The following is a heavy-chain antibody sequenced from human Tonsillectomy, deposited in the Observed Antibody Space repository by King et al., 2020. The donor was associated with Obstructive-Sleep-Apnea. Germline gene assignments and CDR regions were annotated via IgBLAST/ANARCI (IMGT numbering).Heavy chain of an antibody. V-gene: IGHV3-23*04. CDR3: AKVPHYYDSSGYYWDAFDI. Sequence: VQLVESGGGLVQPGGSLRLSCAASGFTFSSYAMSWVRQAPGKGLEWVSAISGSGGSTYYADSVKGRFTISRDNSKNTLYLQMNSLRAKDTAVYYCAKVPHYYDSSGYYWDAFDIWGQGTMVTVSS. J-gene: IGHJ3*02. CDR2: ISGSGGST. D-gene: IGHD3-22*01. CDR1: GFTFSSYA.